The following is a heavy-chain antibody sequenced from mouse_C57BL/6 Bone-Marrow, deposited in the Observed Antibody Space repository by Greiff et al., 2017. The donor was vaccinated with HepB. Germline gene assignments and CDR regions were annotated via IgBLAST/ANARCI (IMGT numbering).Heavy chain of an antibody. CDR1: GYTFTSYT. Sequence: VQRVESGAELARPGASVKMSCKASGYTFTSYTMHWVKQRPGQGLEWIGYINPSSGYTKYNQKFKDKATLTADKSSSTAYMQLSSLTSEDSAVYYCARLLYFDYWGQGTTLTVSS. D-gene: IGHD1-1*01. V-gene: IGHV1-4*01. J-gene: IGHJ2*01. CDR3: ARLLYFDY. CDR2: INPSSGYT.